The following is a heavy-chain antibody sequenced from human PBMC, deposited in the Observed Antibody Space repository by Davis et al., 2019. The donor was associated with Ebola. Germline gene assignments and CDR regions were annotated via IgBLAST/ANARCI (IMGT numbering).Heavy chain of an antibody. J-gene: IGHJ3*01. Sequence: GESLKISCAASGFTFSNDYTSWVRHAPGKGLECVSTLVLSADTYYADSVKGRFTISRDNSKNTLHLQMNSLRVEDTAIYYCAKDTSSVWFDVWGQGTTVTVSS. CDR1: GFTFSNDY. D-gene: IGHD6-19*01. V-gene: IGHV3-53*01. CDR3: AKDTSSVWFDV. CDR2: LVLSADT.